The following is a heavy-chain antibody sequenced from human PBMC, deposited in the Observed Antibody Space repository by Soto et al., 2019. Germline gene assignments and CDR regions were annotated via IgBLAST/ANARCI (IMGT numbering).Heavy chain of an antibody. J-gene: IGHJ6*03. V-gene: IGHV1-3*01. CDR1: VYTNTSYA. CDR2: INAGNGNT. Sequence: ASVEVSCKTAVYTNTSYAMHWVRQAPRQRIEWMGWINAGNGNTKYSQKFQGRVTITRDTSASTAYMELSSLRSEDTAVYYCARDRGIAARQYYYYYMDVWGKGTTVSVLL. CDR3: ARDRGIAARQYYYYYMDV. D-gene: IGHD6-6*01.